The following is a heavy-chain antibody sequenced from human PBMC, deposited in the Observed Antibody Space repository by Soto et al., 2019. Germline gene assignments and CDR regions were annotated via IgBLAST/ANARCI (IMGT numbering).Heavy chain of an antibody. Sequence: PGGSLRLSCAASGFTFNNNAMMWVRQAPGKGLEWVSVISGSGIRIHYADSVKGRFTISRDNSKNTLYLQMNSLRAEDTAMYYCAMTLLWFRYLSREVQAWGQGTLVTVSS. V-gene: IGHV3-23*01. CDR1: GFTFNNNA. CDR2: ISGSGIRI. J-gene: IGHJ5*02. CDR3: AMTLLWFRYLSREVQA. D-gene: IGHD3-10*01.